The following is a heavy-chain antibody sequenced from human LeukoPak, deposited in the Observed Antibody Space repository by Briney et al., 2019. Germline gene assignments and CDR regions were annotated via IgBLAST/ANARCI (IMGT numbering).Heavy chain of an antibody. CDR1: GFTFSSYG. V-gene: IGHV3-33*01. J-gene: IGHJ6*02. CDR3: ARGRDYVGMDV. Sequence: PGGSLRLSCVASGFTFSSYGMYWVRQAPGKGLEWVAAIWYDESNMFYADSVKGRFTISRDNSKNTLYLQLNSLRAEDTAVYYCARGRDYVGMDVWGQGTTVIVSS. CDR2: IWYDESNM. D-gene: IGHD3-16*01.